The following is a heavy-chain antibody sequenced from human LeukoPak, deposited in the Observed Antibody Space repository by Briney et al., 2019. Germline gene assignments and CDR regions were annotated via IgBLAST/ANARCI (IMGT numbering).Heavy chain of an antibody. Sequence: SVKVSCKASGYTFTSYGISWVRQAPGQGLEWMGGIIPIFGTANYAQKFQGRVTITADESTSTAYMELSSLRSEDTAVYYCARGIAVAGRGRYAFDIWGQGTMVTVSS. CDR2: IIPIFGTA. J-gene: IGHJ3*02. D-gene: IGHD6-19*01. CDR1: GYTFTSYG. V-gene: IGHV1-69*13. CDR3: ARGIAVAGRGRYAFDI.